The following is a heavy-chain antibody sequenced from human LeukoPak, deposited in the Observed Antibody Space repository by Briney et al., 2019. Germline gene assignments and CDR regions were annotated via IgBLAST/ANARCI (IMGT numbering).Heavy chain of an antibody. CDR2: MYTSGNT. Sequence: PSQTLSLTCTVSGGSISSGSYYWSWIRQPAGKGLEWIGRMYTSGNTNYTPSLKSRVTISVDTSKSQFSLKLSSVTAADTAVYYCARETDYYYGSGNYLDYWGQGALVTVSS. CDR1: GGSISSGSYY. V-gene: IGHV4-61*02. D-gene: IGHD3-10*01. CDR3: ARETDYYYGSGNYLDY. J-gene: IGHJ4*02.